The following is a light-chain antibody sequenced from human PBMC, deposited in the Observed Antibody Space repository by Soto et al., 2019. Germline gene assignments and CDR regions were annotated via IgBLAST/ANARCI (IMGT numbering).Light chain of an antibody. Sequence: QSVLTQPASVSGSPEQSITISCTGTSGDIGTYNLVSWYQQYPGKAPQLTIYEGSERPSGVSHRFSGSKSGNTASLTISGLQAEDEADYHCSSYSSSSRHVFGTGTKVTVL. J-gene: IGLJ1*01. CDR3: SSYSSSSRHV. V-gene: IGLV2-14*02. CDR2: EGS. CDR1: SGDIGTYNL.